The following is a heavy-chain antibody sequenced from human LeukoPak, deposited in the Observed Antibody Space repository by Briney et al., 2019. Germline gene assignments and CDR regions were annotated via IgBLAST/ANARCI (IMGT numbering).Heavy chain of an antibody. D-gene: IGHD1-7*01. CDR2: IYYSGST. CDR1: GGSFSSGSYY. V-gene: IGHV4-61*01. CDR3: ARSNWNYAFDI. Sequence: SETLSLTCTVSGGSFSSGSYYWSWIRQPPGKGLEWIGCIYYSGSTNYNPSLKSRVTISVDTSKNQFSLKLSSVTAADTAVYYCARSNWNYAFDIWGQGTMVTVSS. J-gene: IGHJ3*02.